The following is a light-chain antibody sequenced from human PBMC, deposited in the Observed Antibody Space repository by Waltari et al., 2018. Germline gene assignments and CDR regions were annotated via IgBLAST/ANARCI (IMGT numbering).Light chain of an antibody. CDR1: QSLLSSNGNNY. V-gene: IGKV2-28*01. Sequence: DIVMTQSPLSLPVTPGEPASIPCRSSQSLLSSNGNNYLDWYLQKPGQSPQLLIYLGSNRGSGVPDRFSGSGSGTDFTLKISRVEAEDVGVYYCAQVLHTPLTFGGGTKVEIK. CDR2: LGS. J-gene: IGKJ4*01. CDR3: AQVLHTPLT.